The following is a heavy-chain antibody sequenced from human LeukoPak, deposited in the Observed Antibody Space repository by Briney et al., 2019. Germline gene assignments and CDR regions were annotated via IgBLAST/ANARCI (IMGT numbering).Heavy chain of an antibody. CDR1: GGTFSSYA. CDR2: IIPIFGTA. Sequence: ASVKVSCKASGGTFSSYAISWVRQAPGQGLEWMGGIIPIFGTANYAQKFQGRVTITADESTSTAYMELSSLRSEDTAVYYCARDIHYDFWSGYNYWGQGILVTVSS. D-gene: IGHD3-3*01. J-gene: IGHJ4*02. CDR3: ARDIHYDFWSGYNY. V-gene: IGHV1-69*13.